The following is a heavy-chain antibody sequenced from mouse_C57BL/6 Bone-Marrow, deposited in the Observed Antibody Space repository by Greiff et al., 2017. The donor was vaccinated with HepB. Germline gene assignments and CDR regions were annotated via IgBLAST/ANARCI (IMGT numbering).Heavy chain of an antibody. D-gene: IGHD2-5*01. CDR3: AKHGPYSNYVRYWYFDV. Sequence: VKVVESGPGLVAPSQSLSITCTVSGFSLTSYGVDWVRQPPGKGLEWLGVIWGGGSTNYNSALMSRLSISKDNSKSQVFLKMNSLQTDDTAMYYCAKHGPYSNYVRYWYFDVWGTGTTVTVSS. J-gene: IGHJ1*03. CDR2: IWGGGST. CDR1: GFSLTSYG. V-gene: IGHV2-9*01.